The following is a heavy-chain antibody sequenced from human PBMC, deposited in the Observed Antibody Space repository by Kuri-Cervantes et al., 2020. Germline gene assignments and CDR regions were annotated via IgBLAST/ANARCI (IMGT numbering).Heavy chain of an antibody. CDR3: ARGIRVKLMDV. CDR2: ISPDNGNT. CDR1: GYTFTNYG. D-gene: IGHD3-10*01. Sequence: ASVKVSCKASGYTFTNYGINWVRQAPGQGLEWMGWISPDNGNTNYAQKFQGRVTMTTETATNTAYMELWGLRSEDTAVYYCARGIRVKLMDVWGQGTTVTVSS. V-gene: IGHV1-18*01. J-gene: IGHJ6*02.